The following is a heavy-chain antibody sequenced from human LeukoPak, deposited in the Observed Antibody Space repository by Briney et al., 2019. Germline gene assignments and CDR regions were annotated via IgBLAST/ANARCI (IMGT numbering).Heavy chain of an antibody. Sequence: ASVKVSCKASGYTFTGYYMHWVRQAPGQGLEWMGWISPNSGGTNSAQKFQGRVTMTRDTSISTAYIELSRLRSDDTAVYYCARVGSDSSAWRRFDYWGQGTLVTVSS. J-gene: IGHJ4*02. D-gene: IGHD6-19*01. V-gene: IGHV1-2*02. CDR3: ARVGSDSSAWRRFDY. CDR2: ISPNSGGT. CDR1: GYTFTGYY.